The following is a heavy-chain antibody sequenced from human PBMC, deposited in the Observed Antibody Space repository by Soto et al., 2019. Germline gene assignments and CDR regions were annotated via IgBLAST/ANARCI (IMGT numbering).Heavy chain of an antibody. Sequence: SETLSLTCTVSGGSISSSSYYWGWIRQPPGKGLEWIGSIYYSGSTYYNPSLKSRVTISVDTSKNQFSLKLSSVTAADTAVYYCARTNLEVRLMGNWFDPWGQGTLVTVSS. CDR3: ARTNLEVRLMGNWFDP. J-gene: IGHJ5*02. V-gene: IGHV4-39*01. CDR2: IYYSGST. D-gene: IGHD2-8*01. CDR1: GGSISSSSYY.